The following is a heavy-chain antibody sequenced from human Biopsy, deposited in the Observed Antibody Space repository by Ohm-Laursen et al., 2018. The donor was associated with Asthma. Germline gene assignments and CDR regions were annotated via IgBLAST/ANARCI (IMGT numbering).Heavy chain of an antibody. J-gene: IGHJ4*02. CDR1: RFTYE. CDR2: ISYDGSSL. D-gene: IGHD6-19*01. CDR3: AREGVAGTHIED. Sequence: SLRLSCAASRFTYEMHWVRQAPGKELEWVAVISYDGSSLYYADSVKGRFTISRDNSKNTLSLQMNSLTAEDTAVYYCAREGVAGTHIEDWGQGTLVTVSS. V-gene: IGHV3-30-3*01.